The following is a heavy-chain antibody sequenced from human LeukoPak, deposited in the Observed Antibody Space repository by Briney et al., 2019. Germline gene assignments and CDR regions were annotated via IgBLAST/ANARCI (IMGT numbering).Heavy chain of an antibody. CDR1: GFTFSDYT. V-gene: IGHV3-21*01. J-gene: IGHJ4*02. CDR3: AKVHGGYRYFYY. Sequence: GGSLRLSCATSGFTFSDYTVHWVRQAPGKGLEWVASVSSHSNYIKYADSLKGRFTISRDNAKNSLYLQMNSLRAEDTTVYYCAKVHGGYRYFYYWGKGTLVTVSS. CDR2: VSSHSNYI. D-gene: IGHD4-17*01.